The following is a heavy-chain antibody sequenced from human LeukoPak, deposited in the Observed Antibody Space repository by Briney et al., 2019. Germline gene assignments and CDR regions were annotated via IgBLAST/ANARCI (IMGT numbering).Heavy chain of an antibody. V-gene: IGHV4-34*01. Sequence: SETLSLTCAVYGGSFSGYYWSWIRQPPGKGLEWIGEINHSGSTNYNPSLKSRVTISVDTSKNQFSLKLSSVTAADTAVYYCAISIAAHFDYWGQGTLVTVSS. CDR3: AISIAAHFDY. J-gene: IGHJ4*02. CDR2: INHSGST. CDR1: GGSFSGYY. D-gene: IGHD6-6*01.